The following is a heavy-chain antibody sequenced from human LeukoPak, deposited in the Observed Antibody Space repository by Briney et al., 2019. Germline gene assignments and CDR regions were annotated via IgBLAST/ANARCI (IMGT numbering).Heavy chain of an antibody. Sequence: GGSLRLSCAASGFTFSSYSMNWVRQAPGKGLEGVSSISSSSSYIYYADSVKGRFTISRDNAKNSLYLQMNSLRAEDTAVYYCAREAKGVVDYWGQGTLVTVSS. CDR3: AREAKGVVDY. CDR1: GFTFSSYS. J-gene: IGHJ4*02. D-gene: IGHD2-15*01. CDR2: ISSSSSYI. V-gene: IGHV3-21*01.